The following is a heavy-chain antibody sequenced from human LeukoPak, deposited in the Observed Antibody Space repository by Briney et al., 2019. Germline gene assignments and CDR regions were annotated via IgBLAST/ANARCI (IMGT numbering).Heavy chain of an antibody. D-gene: IGHD3-22*01. Sequence: GGSLRLSCEASGFTVSSKYMSWVRQAPGKGLEWVSFIYNNDNTDYADSVKGRFTISRDNSKNTLYLQMNSLRPEDTAVYYCAKLSYDTSAYHEDYWGQGTLVIVSS. CDR2: IYNNDNT. V-gene: IGHV3-66*03. CDR3: AKLSYDTSAYHEDY. CDR1: GFTVSSKY. J-gene: IGHJ4*02.